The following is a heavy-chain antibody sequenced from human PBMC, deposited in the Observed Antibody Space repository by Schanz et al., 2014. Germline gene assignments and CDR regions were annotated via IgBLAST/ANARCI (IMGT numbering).Heavy chain of an antibody. D-gene: IGHD2-15*01. J-gene: IGHJ6*02. V-gene: IGHV3-23*04. Sequence: EVQLVESGGGLVKPGGSLRLSCEASEFTFSSYKMNWVRQAPGKGLEWVSAISGSGGSTYYADSVKGRFTISRDNSKNILYLQMNSLRAEDTAVYYCAKARRKSNCSGGRCFHYSYYGMDVWGQGTLVTVSS. CDR2: ISGSGGST. CDR1: EFTFSSYK. CDR3: AKARRKSNCSGGRCFHYSYYGMDV.